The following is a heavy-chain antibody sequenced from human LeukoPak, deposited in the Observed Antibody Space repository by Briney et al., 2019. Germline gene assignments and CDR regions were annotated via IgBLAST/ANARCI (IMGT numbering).Heavy chain of an antibody. D-gene: IGHD3-10*01. Sequence: SETLSLTCTVSGGSISSYYWSWIRQPPGKGLEWIGYIYYSGSTNYNPSLKSRVTISVDTSKNQFSLKLSSVTAADTAVYYCARGLLIYGSGSYTWFDPWGQGTLVTVSS. CDR3: ARGLLIYGSGSYTWFDP. V-gene: IGHV4-59*01. CDR1: GGSISSYY. J-gene: IGHJ5*02. CDR2: IYYSGST.